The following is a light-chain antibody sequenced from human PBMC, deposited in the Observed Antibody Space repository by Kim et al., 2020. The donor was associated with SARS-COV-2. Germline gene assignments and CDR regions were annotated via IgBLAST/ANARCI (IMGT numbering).Light chain of an antibody. J-gene: IGLJ2*01. Sequence: QRVTISCSGSSSNIGRNYVYWYQQLPGTAPKLLIYRNNQRPSGVPDRFSGSKSGTSASLAISGLRSEDEADYYCAAWDDSLSGYVVFGGGTQLTVL. CDR1: SSNIGRNY. CDR3: AAWDDSLSGYVV. CDR2: RNN. V-gene: IGLV1-47*01.